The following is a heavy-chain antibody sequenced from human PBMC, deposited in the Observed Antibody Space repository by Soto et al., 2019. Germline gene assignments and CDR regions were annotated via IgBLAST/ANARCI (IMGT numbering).Heavy chain of an antibody. CDR1: GYTFTSYA. V-gene: IGHV1-3*01. CDR2: INAGNGNT. CDR3: ARDTGYCSGGSCYYYFDY. Sequence: ASVKGSCKASGYTFTSYAMHWVRQAPGQRLEWMGWINAGNGNTKYSQKFQGRVTITRDTSASTAYMELSSLRSEDTAVYYCARDTGYCSGGSCYYYFDYWGQGTLVTVSS. D-gene: IGHD2-15*01. J-gene: IGHJ4*02.